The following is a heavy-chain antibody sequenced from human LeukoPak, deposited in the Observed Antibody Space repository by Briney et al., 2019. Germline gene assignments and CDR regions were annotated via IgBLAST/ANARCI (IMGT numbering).Heavy chain of an antibody. Sequence: PGGSLRLSCAASGFTFSRYNMNWVRQAPGKGLEWVSSISSSSDYIYYADSVKGRFTISRDNAKNSLYLQMKSLRAEDTAVYYCARGKTSQNIVTRKTYNWFDPWGQGTLVTVSS. V-gene: IGHV3-21*01. CDR1: GFTFSRYN. CDR3: ARGKTSQNIVTRKTYNWFDP. CDR2: ISSSSDYI. D-gene: IGHD2/OR15-2a*01. J-gene: IGHJ5*02.